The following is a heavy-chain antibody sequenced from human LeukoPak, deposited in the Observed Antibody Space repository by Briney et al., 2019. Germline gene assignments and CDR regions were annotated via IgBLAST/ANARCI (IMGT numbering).Heavy chain of an antibody. CDR2: INPNSGGT. V-gene: IGHV1-2*02. CDR3: ARYYRDGQDYGMDV. J-gene: IGHJ6*02. D-gene: IGHD5-24*01. Sequence: ASVKVSCKASGYTFTGYYMHWVRQAPGQGLEWMGSINPNSGGTNYAQKFQGRVTMTRDTSISTAYMELSRLRSDDTAVYYCARYYRDGQDYGMDVWGQGTTVTVSS. CDR1: GYTFTGYY.